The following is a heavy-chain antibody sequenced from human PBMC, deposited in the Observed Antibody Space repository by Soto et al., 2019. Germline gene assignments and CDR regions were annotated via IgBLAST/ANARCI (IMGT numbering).Heavy chain of an antibody. CDR2: IIPILGIA. CDR1: GGTFSSYT. Sequence: QVQLVQSGAEVKKPGSSVKVSCKASGGTFSSYTISWVRQAPGQGLEWMGRIIPILGIANYAQKVQGRVTITADKSTSTAYMELSSLRSEDTAVYYCARDDYGGDLDYWGQGTLVTVSS. D-gene: IGHD4-17*01. J-gene: IGHJ4*02. V-gene: IGHV1-69*08. CDR3: ARDDYGGDLDY.